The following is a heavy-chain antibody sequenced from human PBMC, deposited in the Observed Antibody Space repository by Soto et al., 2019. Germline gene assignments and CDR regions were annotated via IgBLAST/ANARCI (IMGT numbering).Heavy chain of an antibody. CDR1: GGSISSGGYY. CDR3: ARDSGHYDSSGYYPTLDY. D-gene: IGHD3-22*01. J-gene: IGHJ4*02. V-gene: IGHV4-31*03. Sequence: QVQLQESGPGLVKPSQTLSLTCTVSGGSISSGGYYWSWIRQHPGKGLEWIGYIYYSGSTYYNPSLKSRVTISVDTSKNQFSLKLSPVTAADTAVYYCARDSGHYDSSGYYPTLDYWGQGTLVTVSS. CDR2: IYYSGST.